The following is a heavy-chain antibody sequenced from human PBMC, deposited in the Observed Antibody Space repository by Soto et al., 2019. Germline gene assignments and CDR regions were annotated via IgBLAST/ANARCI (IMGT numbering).Heavy chain of an antibody. V-gene: IGHV3-30*18. CDR1: GFSFSNYG. CDR2: ISYDGSNK. D-gene: IGHD3-9*01. CDR3: AKDRRATEILTGHYLGDNWFDP. J-gene: IGHJ5*02. Sequence: QVQLVQSGGGVVQPGGSLRLSCAASGFSFSNYGMHWVRQTPGKGLEWVAVISYDGSNKYVGDSVKGRFTISRDNSKNTLYLQMNTLRAEDTAVYYCAKDRRATEILTGHYLGDNWFDPWGQGTLVTVSS.